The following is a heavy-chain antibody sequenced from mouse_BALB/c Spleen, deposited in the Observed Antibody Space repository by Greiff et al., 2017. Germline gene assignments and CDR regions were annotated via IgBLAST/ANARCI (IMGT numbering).Heavy chain of an antibody. CDR3: AREKLVTTVVAPYYAMDY. D-gene: IGHD1-1*01. V-gene: IGHV1-87*01. Sequence: SGAELARPGASVKLSCKASGYTFTSYWMQWVKQRPGQGLEWIGAIYPGDGDTRYTQKFKGKATLTADKSSSTAYMQLSSLASEDSAVYYCAREKLVTTVVAPYYAMDYWGQGTSVTVSS. CDR2: IYPGDGDT. CDR1: GYTFTSYW. J-gene: IGHJ4*01.